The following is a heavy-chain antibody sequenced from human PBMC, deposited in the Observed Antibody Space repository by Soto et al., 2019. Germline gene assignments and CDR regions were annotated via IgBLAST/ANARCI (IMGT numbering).Heavy chain of an antibody. V-gene: IGHV4-30-2*01. CDR2: IYHSGST. J-gene: IGHJ4*02. CDR1: GGSISSGGYS. Sequence: SETLSLTCAVSGGSISSGGYSWSWIRQPPGKGLEWIGYIYHSGSTYYNPSLKSRVTISVDRSKNQFSLKLSSVTAADTSVYYCARGVAFDYWGQGTLVTVSS. D-gene: IGHD2-15*01. CDR3: ARGVAFDY.